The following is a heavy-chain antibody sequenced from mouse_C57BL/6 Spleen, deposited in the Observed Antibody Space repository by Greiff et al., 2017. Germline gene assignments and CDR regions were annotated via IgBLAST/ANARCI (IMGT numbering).Heavy chain of an antibody. Sequence: EVKLMESGPELVKPGASVKMSCKASGYTFTDYNMHWVKQSHGKSLEWIGYINPNNGGTSYNQKFKGKATLTVNKSSSTAYMELRSLTSEDSAVYYCARGYYGSNWYFDVWGTGTTVTVSS. CDR2: INPNNGGT. D-gene: IGHD1-1*01. J-gene: IGHJ1*03. CDR3: ARGYYGSNWYFDV. V-gene: IGHV1-22*01. CDR1: GYTFTDYN.